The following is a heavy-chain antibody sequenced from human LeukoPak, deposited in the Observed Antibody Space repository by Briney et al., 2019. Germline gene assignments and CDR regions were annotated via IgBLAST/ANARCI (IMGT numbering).Heavy chain of an antibody. CDR1: GGTFSSYA. CDR2: IIPIFGTA. D-gene: IGHD2-2*01. Sequence: SVKVSCKASGGTFSSYAISWVRQAPGHGLEWMGGIIPIFGTANYAQKFQGRVTITTDESTSTAYMELSSLRYEDTAVYYCARARYCSSTSCYGGLDYWGEGTLVTDSP. V-gene: IGHV1-69*05. CDR3: ARARYCSSTSCYGGLDY. J-gene: IGHJ4*02.